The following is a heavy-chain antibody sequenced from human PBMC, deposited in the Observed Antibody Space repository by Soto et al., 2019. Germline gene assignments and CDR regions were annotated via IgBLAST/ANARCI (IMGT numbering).Heavy chain of an antibody. CDR2: TNSAGTST. V-gene: IGHV3-74*01. CDR1: GFNFSTYW. Sequence: EVQLVESGGGLVQPGGSLRLSCAASGFNFSTYWIHWVRQAPGKGLVWVSRTNSAGTSTTYADSVKGRFTISRDNAKNPLYLQMNRLRAEDTAVYYCARGTGTLPAYCGQGTLVTVSS. J-gene: IGHJ4*02. CDR3: ARGTGTLPAY.